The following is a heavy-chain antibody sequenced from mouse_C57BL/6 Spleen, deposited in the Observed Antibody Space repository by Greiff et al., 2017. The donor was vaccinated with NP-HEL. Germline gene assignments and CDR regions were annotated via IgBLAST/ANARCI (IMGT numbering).Heavy chain of an antibody. CDR3: ARSGYYGPYWYFDV. Sequence: QVQLQQSGPELVKPGASVKISCKASGYAFSSSWMNWVKQRPGKGLEWIGRIYPGDGDTNYNGKFKGKATLTADKSSSTAYMQLSSLTSEDSAVYFCARSGYYGPYWYFDVWGTGTTVTVSS. D-gene: IGHD1-2*01. CDR2: IYPGDGDT. J-gene: IGHJ1*03. V-gene: IGHV1-82*01. CDR1: GYAFSSSW.